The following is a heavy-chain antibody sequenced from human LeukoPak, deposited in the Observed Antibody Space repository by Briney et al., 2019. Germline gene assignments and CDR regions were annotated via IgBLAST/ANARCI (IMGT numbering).Heavy chain of an antibody. CDR1: GYTFTSYG. V-gene: IGHV1-18*01. CDR2: ISAYNGNT. CDR3: ARDLGRYYYDSSGYVGAFDI. J-gene: IGHJ3*02. D-gene: IGHD3-22*01. Sequence: ASVKVSCKASGYTFTSYGISWVRQAPGQGLEWMGWISAYNGNTNYAQKLQGRVTMTTDTSTSTAYMELRSLRSDDTAVYYCARDLGRYYYDSSGYVGAFDIWGQGTMVAVSS.